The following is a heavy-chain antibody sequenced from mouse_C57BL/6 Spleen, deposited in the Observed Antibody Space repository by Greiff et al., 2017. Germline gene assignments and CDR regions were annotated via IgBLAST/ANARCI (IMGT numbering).Heavy chain of an antibody. CDR2: IHPNSGST. J-gene: IGHJ2*01. CDR1: GYTFTSYW. V-gene: IGHV1-64*01. D-gene: IGHD1-1*01. Sequence: VQLQQPGAELVKPGASVKLSCKASGYTFTSYWMHWVKQRPGQGLEWIGMIHPNSGSTNYNEKFKSKATLTVDKSSSTAYMQLSSLTSEDSAVYYCASQGDYCGSSYNFDYWGQGTTLTVSS. CDR3: ASQGDYCGSSYNFDY.